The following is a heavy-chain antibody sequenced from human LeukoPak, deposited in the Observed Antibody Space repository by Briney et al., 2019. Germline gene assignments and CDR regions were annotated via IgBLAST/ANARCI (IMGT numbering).Heavy chain of an antibody. CDR3: ARHQGVVVITTYYYYYMDV. D-gene: IGHD3-22*01. CDR1: GGSFSGYY. CDR2: INHSGST. Sequence: PSETLSLTCAVYGGSFSGYYWSWIRQPPGKGLEWIGEINHSGSTNYNPSLKSRVTISVDTSKNQFSLKLSSVTAADTAVYYCARHQGVVVITTYYYYYMDVWGKGTTVTISS. V-gene: IGHV4-34*01. J-gene: IGHJ6*03.